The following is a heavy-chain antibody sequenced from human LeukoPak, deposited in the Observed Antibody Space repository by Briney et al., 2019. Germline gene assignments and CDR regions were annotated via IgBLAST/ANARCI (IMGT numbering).Heavy chain of an antibody. D-gene: IGHD6-6*01. CDR3: ARDSSSTPGYFDY. CDR2: IIPILGIA. J-gene: IGHJ4*02. V-gene: IGHV1-69*04. Sequence: SVTVSCTASGGTFSSYAISWVRQAPGQGLEWMGRIIPILGIANYAQKFQSRVTITADKSTSTAYMELSSLRSEDTAVYYCARDSSSTPGYFDYWGQGTLVTVSS. CDR1: GGTFSSYA.